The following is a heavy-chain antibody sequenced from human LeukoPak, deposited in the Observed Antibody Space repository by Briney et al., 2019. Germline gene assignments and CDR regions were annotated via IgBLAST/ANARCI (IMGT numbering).Heavy chain of an antibody. V-gene: IGHV3-53*01. D-gene: IGHD1-14*01. J-gene: IGHJ4*02. CDR1: GFTFSSYG. CDR2: IYSDGST. Sequence: GGSLRLSCAAAGFTFSSYGMHWVRQAPGKGLEWVSVIYSDGSTYYADSVKGRFTISRDSSKNTLYLQMNSLRAEDTAVYYCARAPQVSCWGQGALVTVSS. CDR3: ARAPQVSC.